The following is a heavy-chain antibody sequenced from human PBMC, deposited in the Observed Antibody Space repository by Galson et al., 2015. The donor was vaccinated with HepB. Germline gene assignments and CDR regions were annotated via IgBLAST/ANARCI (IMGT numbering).Heavy chain of an antibody. CDR2: INPSGGST. CDR3: ARGGSSGWYRWYFDL. CDR1: GYTFTGYY. Sequence: SCKASGYTFTGYYMHWVRQAPGQGLEWMGIINPSGGSTSYAQKLQGRVTMTRDTSTSTVYMELSSLRSEDTAVYYCARGGSSGWYRWYFDLWGRGTLVTVSS. V-gene: IGHV1-46*04. J-gene: IGHJ2*01. D-gene: IGHD6-19*01.